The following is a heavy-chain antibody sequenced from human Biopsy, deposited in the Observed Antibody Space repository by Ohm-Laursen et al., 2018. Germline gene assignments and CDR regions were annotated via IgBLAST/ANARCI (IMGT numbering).Heavy chain of an antibody. V-gene: IGHV4-61*01. CDR2: IYDRGSTP. CDR3: ARGMRSCCWPYFDS. CDR1: GDSVSSCSFY. J-gene: IGHJ4*02. D-gene: IGHD6-19*01. Sequence: TLSLTCTVSGDSVSSCSFYWTWIRQPPGQGLEYIGYIYDRGSTPNYTPSLESRVTMTVDMPKNQFSLKLSSVTAADPAIYYCARGMRSCCWPYFDSWGQGTLVTVSS.